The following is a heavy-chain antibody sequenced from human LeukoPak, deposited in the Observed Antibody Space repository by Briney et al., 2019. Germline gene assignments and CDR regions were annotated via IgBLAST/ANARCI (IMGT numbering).Heavy chain of an antibody. CDR1: GYTFTNYD. CDR3: ARGHYDSSGYYLDY. CDR2: TNPNSGNT. Sequence: ASVKVSCKASGYTFTNYDINWVRQATGQGLEWMGWTNPNSGNTGYAQKFQGRVTITRNTSISTAYMELSSLRSEDTAVYYCARGHYDSSGYYLDYWGQGTLVTVSS. V-gene: IGHV1-8*03. J-gene: IGHJ4*02. D-gene: IGHD3-22*01.